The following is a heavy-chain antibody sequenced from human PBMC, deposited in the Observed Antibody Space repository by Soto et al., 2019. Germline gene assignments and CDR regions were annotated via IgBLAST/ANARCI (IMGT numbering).Heavy chain of an antibody. J-gene: IGHJ4*02. CDR1: GFTFSSYS. CDR2: ISSSSSYI. CDR3: AREPSSSWPENDY. D-gene: IGHD6-13*01. V-gene: IGHV3-21*01. Sequence: EVQLVESGGGLVKPGGSLRLSCAASGFTFSSYSMNWVRQAPGKGLEWVSSISSSSSYIYYADSVKGRFTISRDNAKNSLYLQMNSLRAEDTAVYYCAREPSSSWPENDYWGQGTLVTVSS.